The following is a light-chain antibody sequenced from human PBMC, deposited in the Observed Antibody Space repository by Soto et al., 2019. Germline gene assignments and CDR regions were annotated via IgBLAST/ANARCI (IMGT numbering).Light chain of an antibody. CDR3: QQYITYST. Sequence: DIHITQSPSPLSASVVDSITIPFRASQSLRGGLAWYQQRPGQAPKALIYDASTLASGVPSRFNGSGSGTEFTLTISSLQPDDFATYYCQQYITYSTFGQGTRLEIK. CDR1: QSLRGG. CDR2: DAS. J-gene: IGKJ5*01. V-gene: IGKV1-5*01.